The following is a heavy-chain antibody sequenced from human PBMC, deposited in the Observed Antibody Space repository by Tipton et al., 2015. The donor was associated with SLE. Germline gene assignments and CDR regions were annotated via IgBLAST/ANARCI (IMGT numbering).Heavy chain of an antibody. J-gene: IGHJ5*02. CDR3: ASGYSSSWPGP. D-gene: IGHD6-13*01. CDR1: GGSFSGYY. V-gene: IGHV4-34*01. Sequence: TLSLTCAVYGGSFSGYYWSWIRQPPGKGLEWIGEINHSGRTNYNPSLKSRVTISVDTSKNQFSLKLSSVTAADTAVYYCASGYSSSWPGPWGQGTLVTVAS. CDR2: INHSGRT.